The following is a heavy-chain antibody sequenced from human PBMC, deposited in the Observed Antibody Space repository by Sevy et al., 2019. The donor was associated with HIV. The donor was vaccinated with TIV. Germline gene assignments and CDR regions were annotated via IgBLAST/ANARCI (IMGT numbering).Heavy chain of an antibody. D-gene: IGHD1-7*01. V-gene: IGHV4-34*01. J-gene: IGHJ6*03. Sequence: SETLSLTCAVYGGSFSGYYWSWIRQPPGKGLEWIGEINHSGSTNYNPSLKSRVTISVDTSKNQFSLKLSSVTAADTAVYYCARGRTGTTFWGYYYMDVWGKGTTVTVSS. CDR2: INHSGST. CDR1: GGSFSGYY. CDR3: ARGRTGTTFWGYYYMDV.